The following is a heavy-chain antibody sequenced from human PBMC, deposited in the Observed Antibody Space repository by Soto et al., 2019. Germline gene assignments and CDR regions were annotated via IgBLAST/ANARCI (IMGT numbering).Heavy chain of an antibody. Sequence: ASVKVSCADCGYSFTTHGITWVRQAPGQGLEWMGWISVSNGNTNFAQSLQGRVTLTTDTSTSTVYMELRSLRTDDTAVYYCARVVLAGGYSCFDPWGQGTLVTVSS. CDR1: GYSFTTHG. V-gene: IGHV1-18*01. CDR2: ISVSNGNT. D-gene: IGHD2-15*01. J-gene: IGHJ5*02. CDR3: ARVVLAGGYSCFDP.